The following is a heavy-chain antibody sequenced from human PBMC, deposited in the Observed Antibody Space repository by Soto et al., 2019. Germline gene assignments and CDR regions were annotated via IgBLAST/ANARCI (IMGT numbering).Heavy chain of an antibody. J-gene: IGHJ4*02. CDR1: GYTFTSYD. Sequence: ASVKVSCKASGYTFTSYDINWVRQATGQGLEWMGWMNPNSGNTGYAQKFQGRVTMTRNTSISTAYMELGSLRSEDTAVYYCARGLGVLRYFDWLFNEFDYWGQGTLVTVSS. D-gene: IGHD3-9*01. CDR2: MNPNSGNT. V-gene: IGHV1-8*01. CDR3: ARGLGVLRYFDWLFNEFDY.